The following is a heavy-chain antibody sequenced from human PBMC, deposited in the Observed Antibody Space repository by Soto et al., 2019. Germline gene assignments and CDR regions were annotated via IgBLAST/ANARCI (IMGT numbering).Heavy chain of an antibody. Sequence: ASVKVSCKAPGYTFTSYYMHWVRQAPGQGLEWMGIINPSGGSTSYAQKFQGRVTMTRDTSTSTAYMELSSLRSEDTAVYYCARDSGLPNDYRGKGTLVTVSS. D-gene: IGHD4-17*01. CDR3: ARDSGLPNDY. CDR2: INPSGGST. CDR1: GYTFTSYY. J-gene: IGHJ4*02. V-gene: IGHV1-46*01.